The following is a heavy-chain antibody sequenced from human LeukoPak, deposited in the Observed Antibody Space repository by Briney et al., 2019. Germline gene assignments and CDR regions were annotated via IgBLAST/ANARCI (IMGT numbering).Heavy chain of an antibody. J-gene: IGHJ4*02. CDR2: INHSGST. Sequence: SETLSLTCAVYGGSFSGYYWSWIRQPPGKGLEWIGEINHSGSTNYNPSLKSRVTISVDTSKNQFSLKLSSVTAADTAVYYCARVAPYFGNISRWGQGTLVTVSS. CDR1: GGSFSGYY. V-gene: IGHV4-34*01. D-gene: IGHD3-3*01. CDR3: ARVAPYFGNISR.